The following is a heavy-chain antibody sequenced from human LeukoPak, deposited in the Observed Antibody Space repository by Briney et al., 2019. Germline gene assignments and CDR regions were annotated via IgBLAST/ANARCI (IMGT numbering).Heavy chain of an antibody. J-gene: IGHJ4*02. D-gene: IGHD2-15*01. CDR2: INHSGST. V-gene: IGHV4-34*01. CDR3: ARRPYCSGGSCSFDY. Sequence: PSETLSLTCAVYGGSFSGYYWSWIRQPPGKGLEWVGEINHSGSTNYNPSLKSRVTISVDTSKNQFSLKLSSVTAADTAVYYCARRPYCSGGSCSFDYWGQGTLVTVSS. CDR1: GGSFSGYY.